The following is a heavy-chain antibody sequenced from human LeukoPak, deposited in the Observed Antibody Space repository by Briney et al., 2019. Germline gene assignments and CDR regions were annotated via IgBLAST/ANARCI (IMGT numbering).Heavy chain of an antibody. D-gene: IGHD1-26*01. CDR2: INPSGGYT. CDR1: GYTFTNYY. CDR3: ARGHVVGSGTVAVFDI. V-gene: IGHV1-46*01. J-gene: IGHJ3*02. Sequence: ASVKVSCKASGYTFTNYYIHWVRQAPGQGLEWMGIINPSGGYTSYAQKFQGRMTMTRDTSTSTVYMELSSLRSEDTALYYCARGHVVGSGTVAVFDIWAQGTMVTVSS.